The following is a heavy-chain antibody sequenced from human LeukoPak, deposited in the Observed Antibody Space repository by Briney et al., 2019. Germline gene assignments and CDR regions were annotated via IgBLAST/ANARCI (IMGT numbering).Heavy chain of an antibody. CDR1: GDSLSNNSAA. V-gene: IGHV6-1*01. Sequence: SQTLSLTCALSGDSLSNNSAAWNWIRQSPSRGLEWLGRTYYRSKWYNDYAVSVTSRITISPDTSKNQFSLQLKSVTPEDTAVYYCARGRSWGESGFDCWGQGTLVTVSS. D-gene: IGHD6-13*01. CDR3: ARGRSWGESGFDC. CDR2: TYYRSKWYN. J-gene: IGHJ4*02.